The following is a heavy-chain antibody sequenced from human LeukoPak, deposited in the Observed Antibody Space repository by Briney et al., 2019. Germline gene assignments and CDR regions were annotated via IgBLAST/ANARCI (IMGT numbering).Heavy chain of an antibody. CDR2: IYYSGST. Sequence: SETLSLTCTVSGGSLSSCSYYWGWIRQPPGKGLEWFGSIYYSGSTCYNPSLKSRVTISVDTSKNQFSLKLSSVTAADTAVYYCARDLARPYCSSTSCSLLAFDIWGQGTMVTVSS. D-gene: IGHD2-2*01. J-gene: IGHJ3*02. CDR3: ARDLARPYCSSTSCSLLAFDI. CDR1: GGSLSSCSYY. V-gene: IGHV4-39*07.